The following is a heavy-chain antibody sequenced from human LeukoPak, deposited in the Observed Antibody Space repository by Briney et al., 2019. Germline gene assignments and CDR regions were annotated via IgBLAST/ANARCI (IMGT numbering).Heavy chain of an antibody. CDR3: AKEPRSIAAAVGWFDP. V-gene: IGHV3-23*01. CDR1: GFTFSSYA. J-gene: IGHJ5*02. CDR2: ISGSGGST. Sequence: GGSLRLSCAASGFTFSSYAMSWVRQAPGKGLEWVSGISGSGGSTYYADSVKGRFTISRDNSKNTLYLQMNSLRAEDTAVYYCAKEPRSIAAAVGWFDPWGQGTLVIVSS. D-gene: IGHD6-13*01.